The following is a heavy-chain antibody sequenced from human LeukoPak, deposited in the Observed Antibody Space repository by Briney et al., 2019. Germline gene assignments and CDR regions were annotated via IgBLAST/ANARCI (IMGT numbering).Heavy chain of an antibody. D-gene: IGHD3-10*01. CDR1: GGSFSGYY. Sequence: SETLSLTCAVYGGSFSGYYWSWIRQPPGKGLEWIGEINHSGSTNYNPSLKSRVTISVDTSKNQFSLKLSSVTAADTAVYHCARKGRRLLWFGESTPYYFDYWGQGTLVTVSS. V-gene: IGHV4-34*01. CDR3: ARKGRRLLWFGESTPYYFDY. J-gene: IGHJ4*02. CDR2: INHSGST.